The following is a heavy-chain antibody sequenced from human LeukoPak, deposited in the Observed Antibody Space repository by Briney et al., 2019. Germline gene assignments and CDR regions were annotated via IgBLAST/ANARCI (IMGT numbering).Heavy chain of an antibody. CDR1: GGSISSSSYY. D-gene: IGHD3-10*01. V-gene: IGHV4-39*07. CDR3: ARGQYGSGSSLYYYYYMDV. Sequence: SETLSLTCTVSGGSISSSSYYWGWIRQPPGKGLEWIGSIYYSGSTYYNPSLKSRVTISVDTSKNQFSLKLSSMTAADTAVYYCARGQYGSGSSLYYYYYMDVWGKGTTVTVSS. CDR2: IYYSGST. J-gene: IGHJ6*03.